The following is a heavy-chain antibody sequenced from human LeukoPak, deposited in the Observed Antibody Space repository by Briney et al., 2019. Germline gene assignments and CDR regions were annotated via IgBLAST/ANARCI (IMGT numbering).Heavy chain of an antibody. CDR2: ISGSGGST. CDR3: AKDRITVFGVVPDV. D-gene: IGHD3-3*01. CDR1: GFTFSSYA. V-gene: IGHV3-23*01. Sequence: PGGSLRLSCAASGFTFSSYAMSWVRQAPGKGLEWVSAISGSGGSTYYADPVKGRFTISRDNSKNTLYLQMNSLRAGDTAVYYCAKDRITVFGVVPDVWGKGTTVTVSS. J-gene: IGHJ6*04.